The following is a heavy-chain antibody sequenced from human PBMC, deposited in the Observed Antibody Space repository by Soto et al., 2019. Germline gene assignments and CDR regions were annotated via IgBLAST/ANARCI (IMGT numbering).Heavy chain of an antibody. J-gene: IGHJ6*02. CDR3: ARARITMVREVIKYNMDV. V-gene: IGHV4-4*07. D-gene: IGHD3-10*01. CDR1: GGSISEKY. CDR2: IFANGHT. Sequence: PSETLSLTCIVSGGSISEKYWNWVRQPPGKGLEWIGLIFANGHTDYNPSLKSRVTMSVDASKNQFSLKLSSVTAADTGIYYCARARITMVREVIKYNMDVWGQGTTVTVSS.